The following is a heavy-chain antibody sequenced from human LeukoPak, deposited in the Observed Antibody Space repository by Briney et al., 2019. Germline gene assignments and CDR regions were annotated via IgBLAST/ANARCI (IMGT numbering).Heavy chain of an antibody. CDR3: AIGGYCSGGSCYAWSPFYFDY. J-gene: IGHJ4*02. CDR2: ISAYNGNT. CDR1: GYTFTGYY. Sequence: ASVKVSCKASGYTFTGYYMHWVRQAPGQGLEWMGWISAYNGNTNYAQKLQGRVTMTTDTSTSTAYMELRSLRSDDTAVYYCAIGGYCSGGSCYAWSPFYFDYWGQGTLVTVSS. V-gene: IGHV1-18*04. D-gene: IGHD2-15*01.